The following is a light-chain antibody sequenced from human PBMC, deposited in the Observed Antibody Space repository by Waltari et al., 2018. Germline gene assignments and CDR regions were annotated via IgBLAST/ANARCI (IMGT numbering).Light chain of an antibody. Sequence: QSVLTQPPSVSGAPGQRVSLPCTGRGSNVGAGFDVYRYQQHPGKAPKLLICGTGTRPPGVPDRFFGAQSGTSASLAITALQAEDEAEYYCQSYDTSLSVVFGGGTKLTVL. J-gene: IGLJ2*01. V-gene: IGLV1-40*01. CDR1: GSNVGAGFD. CDR2: GTG. CDR3: QSYDTSLSVV.